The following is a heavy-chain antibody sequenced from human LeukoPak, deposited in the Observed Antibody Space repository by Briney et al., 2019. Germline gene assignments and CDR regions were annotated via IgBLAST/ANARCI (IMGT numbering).Heavy chain of an antibody. J-gene: IGHJ3*02. CDR2: ISSSSSYI. D-gene: IGHD2-8*01. V-gene: IGHV3-21*01. Sequence: PGGSLRLSCAASGFTFSSYSMNWVRQAPGKGLEWVSSISSSSSYIYYADSVKGRFTISRDNAKNSLYLQMNSPRAEDTAVYYCARDRRVGYCTNGVCYNDAFDIWGQGTMVTVSS. CDR3: ARDRRVGYCTNGVCYNDAFDI. CDR1: GFTFSSYS.